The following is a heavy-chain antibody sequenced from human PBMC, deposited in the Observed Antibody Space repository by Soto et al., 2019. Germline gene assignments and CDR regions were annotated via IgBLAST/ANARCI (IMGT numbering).Heavy chain of an antibody. CDR1: GYSFTSYW. CDR3: ARLADTGNYYYYGMDV. D-gene: IGHD6-19*01. Sequence: PGESLKISCKGSGYSFTSYWIGWVRQMPVKGLEWMGIIYPGDSDTRYSPSFQGQVTISADKSISTAYLQWSSLKASDTAMYYCARLADTGNYYYYGMDVWGQGTTVTVSS. J-gene: IGHJ6*02. V-gene: IGHV5-51*01. CDR2: IYPGDSDT.